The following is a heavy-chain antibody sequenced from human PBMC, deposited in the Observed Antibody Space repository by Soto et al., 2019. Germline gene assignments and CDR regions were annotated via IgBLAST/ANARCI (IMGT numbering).Heavy chain of an antibody. J-gene: IGHJ4*02. V-gene: IGHV3-23*01. D-gene: IGHD6-6*01. CDR2: ISRRGGST. Sequence: GGSWRLSCAASGFTFSSYAMSWVRQAPGKGLEWVSAISRRGGSTYYADSVKGRFTISRDNSKNTLYLQMNSLRAEDTAVYYCAKGRIAARCFYYWGQGTLVTVPS. CDR3: AKGRIAARCFYY. CDR1: GFTFSSYA.